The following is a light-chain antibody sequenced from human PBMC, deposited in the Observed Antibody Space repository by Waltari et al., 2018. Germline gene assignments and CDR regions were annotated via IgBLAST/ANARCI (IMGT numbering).Light chain of an antibody. V-gene: IGLV2-14*02. CDR2: GGS. J-gene: IGLJ3*02. CDR3: ATWDDSLSGPV. Sequence: QSALTQPASVSGSPGQSITISCTGLRSDLGGYHLVSWFQHHPDEAPKLLICGGSTRPSGVSDRFAGSKSGSSASLAISGLRSEYGADYYCATWDDSLSGPVFGGGTKLTVL. CDR1: RSDLGGYHL.